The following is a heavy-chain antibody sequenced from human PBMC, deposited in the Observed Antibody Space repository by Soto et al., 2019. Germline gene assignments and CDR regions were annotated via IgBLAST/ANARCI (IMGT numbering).Heavy chain of an antibody. D-gene: IGHD2-2*01. CDR3: ARDRGGDYIVVVPAAPNYYYYYMDV. V-gene: IGHV3-7*01. J-gene: IGHJ6*03. CDR1: GFTFSSYW. CDR2: IKQDGSEK. Sequence: PGGSLRLSCAASGFTFSSYWMSWVRQAPGKGLEWVANIKQDGSEKYYVDSVKGRFTISRDNAKNSLYLQMNSLRAEDTAVYYCARDRGGDYIVVVPAAPNYYYYYMDVWGKGTTVTVSS.